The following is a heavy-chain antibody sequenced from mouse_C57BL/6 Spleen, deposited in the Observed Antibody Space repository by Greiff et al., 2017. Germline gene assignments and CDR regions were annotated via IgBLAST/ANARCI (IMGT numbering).Heavy chain of an antibody. Sequence: QVQLQQPGAELVRPGASVKLSCKASGYTFTSYGISWVKQRTGQGLEWIGEIYPRSGNTYYNEKFKGKATLTADTSSSTAYMELRSLTSEDSAVYFCARSGGGYDSCYDLDYWGQGTSVTVSS. CDR1: GYTFTSYG. V-gene: IGHV1-81*01. CDR2: IYPRSGNT. CDR3: ARSGGGYDSCYDLDY. D-gene: IGHD2-2*01. J-gene: IGHJ4*01.